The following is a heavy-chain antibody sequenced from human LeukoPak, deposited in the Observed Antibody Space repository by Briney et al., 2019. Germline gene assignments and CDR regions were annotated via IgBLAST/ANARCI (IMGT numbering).Heavy chain of an antibody. Sequence: GGSLRLSCAAPGFTSSDHFMDWVRQAPGKGLEWVGRIKNKANSYIAQYAASMEGRFTISRDDSKNSLYLQMSSLKTEDTAMYYCASIRGTLGYWGQGTVVTVSS. D-gene: IGHD1-26*01. V-gene: IGHV3-72*01. CDR3: ASIRGTLGY. CDR1: GFTSSDHF. CDR2: IKNKANSYIA. J-gene: IGHJ4*02.